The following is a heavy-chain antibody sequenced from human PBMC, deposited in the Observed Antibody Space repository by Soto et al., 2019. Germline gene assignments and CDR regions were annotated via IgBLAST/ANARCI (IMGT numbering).Heavy chain of an antibody. CDR2: IIPILGIA. J-gene: IGHJ5*02. D-gene: IGHD6-13*01. Sequence: QVQLVQSGAEVKKPGSSVKVSCKASGGTFSSYTISWVRQAPGQGLEWMGRIIPILGIANYAQKFQGRVTXTXDXXTSTAYRELSSLRSEDTAVYYCAREGSSWPNWFDPWGQGTLVTVSS. V-gene: IGHV1-69*08. CDR3: AREGSSWPNWFDP. CDR1: GGTFSSYT.